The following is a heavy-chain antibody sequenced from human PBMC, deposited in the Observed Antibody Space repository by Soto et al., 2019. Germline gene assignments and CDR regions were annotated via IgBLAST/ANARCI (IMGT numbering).Heavy chain of an antibody. CDR1: GGTFSSYT. CDR2: IIPIIGIA. J-gene: IGHJ4*02. D-gene: IGHD6-19*01. V-gene: IGHV1-69*02. Sequence: QVQLVQSGAEVKKPGSSVKVSCKASGGTFSSYTISWVRQAPGQGLEWMGRIIPIIGIANYAQKFQGRVTITADKSTSTAYMELSSLRSEDTAVYYCSSQFSSGCLHWGQGTLVTVSS. CDR3: SSQFSSGCLH.